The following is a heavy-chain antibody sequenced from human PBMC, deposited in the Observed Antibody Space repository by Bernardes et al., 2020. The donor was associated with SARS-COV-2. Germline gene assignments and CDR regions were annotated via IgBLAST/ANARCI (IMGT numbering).Heavy chain of an antibody. Sequence: ASVKVSCKASGYTFTGYYMHCVRQAPGQGLEWMGWINPNSGGTNYAQKFQGRVTMTRDTSISTAYMELSRLRSDDTAVYYCAIPPTNYDRYGMDVWGQGTTVTVSS. J-gene: IGHJ6*02. CDR3: AIPPTNYDRYGMDV. D-gene: IGHD3-22*01. V-gene: IGHV1-2*02. CDR2: INPNSGGT. CDR1: GYTFTGYY.